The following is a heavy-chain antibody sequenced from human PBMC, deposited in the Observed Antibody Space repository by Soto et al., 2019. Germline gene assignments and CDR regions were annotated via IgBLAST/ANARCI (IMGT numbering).Heavy chain of an antibody. CDR3: ASSTSGLLAY. CDR1: GGSIGSYY. CDR2: IYYSGST. J-gene: IGHJ4*02. D-gene: IGHD6-19*01. V-gene: IGHV4-59*01. Sequence: PSETLSLTCTVSGGSIGSYYWSWIRQPPGKGLEWIGYIYYSGSTNYNPSLKSRVTISVDTSKNQFSLKLSSVTAADTAVYYCASSTSGLLAYWGQGTLVTVSS.